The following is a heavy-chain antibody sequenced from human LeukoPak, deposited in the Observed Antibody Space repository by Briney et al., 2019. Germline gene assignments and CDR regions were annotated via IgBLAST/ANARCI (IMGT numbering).Heavy chain of an antibody. CDR2: IYSGGST. Sequence: GGSLRLSCAASGFTVSSNYMSWVRQAPGKGLEWVSVIYSGGSTYYADSVKGRFTISRDNSKNTLFLQMNSLRAEDTAVYYCARSKYCSSTSCYAAMGWFDPWGQGTLVTVSS. V-gene: IGHV3-66*01. D-gene: IGHD2-2*01. J-gene: IGHJ5*02. CDR3: ARSKYCSSTSCYAAMGWFDP. CDR1: GFTVSSNY.